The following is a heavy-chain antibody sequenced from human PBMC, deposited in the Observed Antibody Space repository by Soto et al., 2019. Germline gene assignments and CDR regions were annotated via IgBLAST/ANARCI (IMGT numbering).Heavy chain of an antibody. CDR2: ISGSGGST. D-gene: IGHD5-12*01. J-gene: IGHJ3*02. CDR1: GLPFSSYA. V-gene: IGHV3-23*01. Sequence: GGSLRLSWAAAGLPFSSYAMSLVSPAPGKGLEWVSAISGSGGSTYYADSVKGRFTISRDNSKNTLYLQMNSLRAEDTAVYYCAKYDIVASDAFDIWGQGTMVTVSS. CDR3: AKYDIVASDAFDI.